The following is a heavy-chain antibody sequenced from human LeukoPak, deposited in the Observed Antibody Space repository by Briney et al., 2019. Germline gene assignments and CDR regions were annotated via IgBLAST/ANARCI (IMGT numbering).Heavy chain of an antibody. V-gene: IGHV1-2*06. CDR2: INPNSGGT. Sequence: ASVKVSCKASGSTFTVYYMHWVRQAPGQGLEWMGRINPNSGGTNYAQKFQGRVTMTRDTSINTAYMELSRPRSDDTAVYYCASETGTTIFGVVIMLHYWGQGTLVTVSS. CDR3: ASETGTTIFGVVIMLHY. D-gene: IGHD3-3*01. CDR1: GSTFTVYY. J-gene: IGHJ4*02.